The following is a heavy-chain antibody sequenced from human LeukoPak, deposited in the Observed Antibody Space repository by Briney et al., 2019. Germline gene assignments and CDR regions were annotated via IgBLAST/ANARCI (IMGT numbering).Heavy chain of an antibody. D-gene: IGHD3-22*01. Sequence: SETLSLTCTVSGGSISSSSYYWGWIRQPPGKGLEWIGSIYYSGSTYYNPSLKSRVTISVDTSKNQFSLRLSPVTAADTAVYYCARHDTYYYDSSGLGAVDYWGQGTLVTVSS. CDR2: IYYSGST. CDR3: ARHDTYYYDSSGLGAVDY. CDR1: GGSISSSSYY. J-gene: IGHJ4*02. V-gene: IGHV4-39*01.